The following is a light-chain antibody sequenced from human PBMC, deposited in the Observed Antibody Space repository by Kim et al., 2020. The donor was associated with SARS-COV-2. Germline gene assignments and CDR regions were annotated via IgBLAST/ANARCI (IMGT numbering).Light chain of an antibody. Sequence: VTISCTGSTSNIGAGYDVHWYQQLPGAAPKLLIYGSDNRPSGVSDRISGSKSGTSASLAITGLQAEDEADYYCQSYDSSLSGFYVFGTGTKVIVL. CDR1: TSNIGAGYD. J-gene: IGLJ1*01. V-gene: IGLV1-40*01. CDR3: QSYDSSLSGFYV. CDR2: GSD.